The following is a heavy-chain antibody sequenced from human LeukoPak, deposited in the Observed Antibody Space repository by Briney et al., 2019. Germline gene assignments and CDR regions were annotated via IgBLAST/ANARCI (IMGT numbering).Heavy chain of an antibody. CDR3: ARAGYCSATSCQWVPLV. CDR2: VSYSGNT. Sequence: SETLSLTCTDSGGSISTYYWVWIRQSPGKELEWIGYVSYSGNTNYNPSLKSRVTISVDTSKNQLSLKLSSMTTADTAVYYCARAGYCSATSCQWVPLVWGQGTTVTVSS. J-gene: IGHJ6*02. CDR1: GGSISTYY. D-gene: IGHD6-19*01. V-gene: IGHV4-59*01.